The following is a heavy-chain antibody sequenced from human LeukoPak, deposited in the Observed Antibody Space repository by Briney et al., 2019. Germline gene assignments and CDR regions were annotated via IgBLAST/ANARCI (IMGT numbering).Heavy chain of an antibody. J-gene: IGHJ4*02. D-gene: IGHD5-24*01. CDR1: GGSISSYY. Sequence: SETLSLTCTVSGGSISSYYWSWIRQPAGKGLEWIGRIYTSGSTNYNPSLKSRVTMSVDTSKNQFSLKLSSVTAADTAVYYCASVEMATISFDYWGQGTLVTVSS. CDR2: IYTSGST. CDR3: ASVEMATISFDY. V-gene: IGHV4-4*07.